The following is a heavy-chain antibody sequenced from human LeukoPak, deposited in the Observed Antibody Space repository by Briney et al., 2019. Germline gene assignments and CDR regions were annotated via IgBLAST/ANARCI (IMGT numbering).Heavy chain of an antibody. CDR3: ATEGRSTTPGY. CDR1: GFTFSSYD. J-gene: IGHJ4*02. D-gene: IGHD6-13*01. Sequence: GGSLRLSCGASGFTFSSYDMIWVRQAPGMGLEWVSSISSGSSYIHYADSEKGRFTVSRDNAKNSLYLQMNSLRAEDTSVYYCATEGRSTTPGYWGQGTLVIVSS. CDR2: ISSGSSYI. V-gene: IGHV3-21*01.